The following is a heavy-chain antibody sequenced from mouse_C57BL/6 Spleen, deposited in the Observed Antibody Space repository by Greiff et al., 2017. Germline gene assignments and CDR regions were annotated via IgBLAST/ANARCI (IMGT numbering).Heavy chain of an antibody. J-gene: IGHJ2*01. V-gene: IGHV1-50*01. CDR3: AKGLRGPDY. CDR2: IDPSDSYT. Sequence: QVQLQQPGAELVKPGASVKLSCKASGYTFTSYWMQWVKQRPGQGLEWIGEIDPSDSYTNYNQKFKGKATLTVDTSSSTAYMQLSSLPSEDSAVYYCAKGLRGPDYWGQGTTLTVSS. D-gene: IGHD2-2*01. CDR1: GYTFTSYW.